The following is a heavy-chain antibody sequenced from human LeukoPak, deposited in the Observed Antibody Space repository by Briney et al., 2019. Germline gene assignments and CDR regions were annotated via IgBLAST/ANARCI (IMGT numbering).Heavy chain of an antibody. CDR3: ANGKLAAAGGY. J-gene: IGHJ4*02. V-gene: IGHV3-7*03. Sequence: GGSLRLSCAASGFTFSSYWMTWVRQAPGKGPELVANIKEDGSEKYYVDSVKGRFTISRDNAKNSLYLQMSSLRAEDTAVYYCANGKLAAAGGYWGQGTLVTVSS. CDR1: GFTFSSYW. D-gene: IGHD6-13*01. CDR2: IKEDGSEK.